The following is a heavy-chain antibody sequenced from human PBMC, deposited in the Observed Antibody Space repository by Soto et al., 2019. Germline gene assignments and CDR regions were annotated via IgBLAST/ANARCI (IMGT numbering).Heavy chain of an antibody. V-gene: IGHV3-30*09. CDR1: GFISSDYA. CDR2: ISYGGDNK. CDR3: AKARHSTSWYGLEADL. D-gene: IGHD6-13*01. Sequence: PGGSLRLSCAASGFISSDYAMHWVRQAPGKGLEWVAVISYGGDNKYYADSVRGRFAISRDNLKNTLDLQMNSLNPEDTAVYHCAKARHSTSWYGLEADLWGQGTLVTVSS. J-gene: IGHJ4*02.